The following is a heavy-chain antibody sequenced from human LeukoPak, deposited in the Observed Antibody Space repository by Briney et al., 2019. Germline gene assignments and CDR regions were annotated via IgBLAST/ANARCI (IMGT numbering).Heavy chain of an antibody. CDR2: INTNTGNP. V-gene: IGHV7-4-1*02. CDR3: AIWYCSGGRCYSNARTFDY. Sequence: GASVKVSCKASGYTFTSYAMNWVREAPGQGLEWMGWINTNTGNPTYAQGLTGRSVFSLDTSVSTAYLQISSLKAEDTAVYYCAIWYCSGGRCYSNARTFDYWGQGTRVSVSS. D-gene: IGHD2-15*01. CDR1: GYTFTSYA. J-gene: IGHJ4*02.